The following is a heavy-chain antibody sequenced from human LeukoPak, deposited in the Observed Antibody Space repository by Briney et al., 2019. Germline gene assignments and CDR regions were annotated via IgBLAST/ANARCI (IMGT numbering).Heavy chain of an antibody. J-gene: IGHJ4*02. CDR3: AKGNYCYDSSGSFDY. V-gene: IGHV3-43*01. CDR2: ISWDGGST. Sequence: GGSLRLSCAASGFTFDDYTMHWVRQAPGKGLEWVSLISWDGGSTYYADSVKGRFTISRDNSKNSLYLQMNSLRTEDTALYYCAKGNYCYDSSGSFDYWGQGTLVTVSS. D-gene: IGHD3-22*01. CDR1: GFTFDDYT.